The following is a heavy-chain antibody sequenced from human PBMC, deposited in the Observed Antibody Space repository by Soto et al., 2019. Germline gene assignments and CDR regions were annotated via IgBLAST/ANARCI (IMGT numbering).Heavy chain of an antibody. CDR3: ATWGRGVLIQNWFDP. CDR1: GGFVNSDTHS. CDR2: IYSGGST. J-gene: IGHJ5*02. Sequence: SETLSLTCTVSGGFVNSDTHSWSWIRQTPGKRLEWIGFIYSGGSTKNPSLRSRVTMSVDTSKNQFSLKLSSVTAADTGVYYCATWGRGVLIQNWFDPWGQGTLVTVSS. V-gene: IGHV4-61*01. D-gene: IGHD3-10*01.